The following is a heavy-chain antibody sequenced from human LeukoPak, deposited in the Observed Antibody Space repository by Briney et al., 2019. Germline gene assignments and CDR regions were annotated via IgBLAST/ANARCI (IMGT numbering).Heavy chain of an antibody. D-gene: IGHD3-22*01. Sequence: ASVKVSCKASGYTFTSYGISWVRQAPGQGLEWMGWISAYNGNTNYAQELQSRVTMTTDTSTSTAYMELRSLRSDDTAVYYCARDADYYDSSGYSDYWGQGTLVTVSS. V-gene: IGHV1-18*01. CDR3: ARDADYYDSSGYSDY. CDR1: GYTFTSYG. J-gene: IGHJ4*02. CDR2: ISAYNGNT.